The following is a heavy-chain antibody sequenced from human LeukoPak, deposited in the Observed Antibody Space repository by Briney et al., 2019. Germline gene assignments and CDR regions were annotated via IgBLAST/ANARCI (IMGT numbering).Heavy chain of an antibody. D-gene: IGHD5-18*01. CDR1: GFTFSSYG. V-gene: IGHV3-30*18. CDR3: AKDRGYSSAFEGASDY. CDR2: ISYDGSNK. Sequence: GGSLRLSCAASGFTFSSYGMHWVRQAPSKGLEWVAVISYDGSNKYYADSVKGRFTISRDNSKNTLYLQMNSLRAEDTAVYYCAKDRGYSSAFEGASDYWGQGTLVTVSS. J-gene: IGHJ4*02.